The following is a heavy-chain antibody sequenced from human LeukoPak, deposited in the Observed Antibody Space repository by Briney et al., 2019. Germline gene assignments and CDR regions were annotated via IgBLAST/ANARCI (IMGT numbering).Heavy chain of an antibody. V-gene: IGHV4-59*02. CDR3: ARDIRVIGASLYFDY. CDR1: GESVSSYF. J-gene: IGHJ4*02. CDR2: MHYSGTT. D-gene: IGHD1-26*01. Sequence: PSETLSLTCSVSGESVSSYFWSWVRQPPGRGREWIAYMHYSGTTNYNASLKSRLTMSVDTSKNQFSLMLSSVTAADTAVYYCARDIRVIGASLYFDYWGQGILVTVSS.